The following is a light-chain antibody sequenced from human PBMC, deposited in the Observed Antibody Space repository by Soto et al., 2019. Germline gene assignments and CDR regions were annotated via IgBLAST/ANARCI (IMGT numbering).Light chain of an antibody. CDR3: ATWDSKLNAVV. V-gene: IGLV1-51*01. J-gene: IGLJ2*01. Sequence: QSVLTQPSSMSAAPGQKVTIPCSGSTSNIGNNFVSWYQQVPGTAPKLLIFDTYQRPSGIPDRFFGSKSGSSATLGITGPQTGDEAVYYCATWDSKLNAVVFGGGTKVTVL. CDR1: TSNIGNNF. CDR2: DTY.